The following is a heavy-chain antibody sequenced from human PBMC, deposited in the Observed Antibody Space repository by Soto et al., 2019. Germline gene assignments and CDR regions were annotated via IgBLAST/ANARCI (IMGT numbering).Heavy chain of an antibody. CDR2: ISGSGST. V-gene: IGHV3-23*01. D-gene: IGHD3-16*01. CDR3: AKALRFTFITCYDMDV. CDR1: GFTVSSYA. Sequence: EVQLLESGGGLVQPGGSLRLSCAASGFTVSSYAMSWVRQAPGKGLEWVSVISGSGSTYSADSVKGRFTISRDSSKNAVYLQMTSLRAEDAAVYYCAKALRFTFITCYDMDVWGRGTTVTVSS. J-gene: IGHJ6*03.